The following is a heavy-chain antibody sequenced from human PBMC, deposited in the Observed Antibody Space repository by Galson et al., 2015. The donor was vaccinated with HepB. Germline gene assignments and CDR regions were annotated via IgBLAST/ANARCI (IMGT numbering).Heavy chain of an antibody. CDR1: GGSISSAAHY. Sequence: TLSLTCTVSGGSISSAAHYWGWIRQYPGKGLEWIGYIYHSGSTYYNPSLKSRVTISVDTSKNQFSLRVTSAMASDTAMYYCARHVEGDYPPSNFDFWGQGTLVTVSS. J-gene: IGHJ4*02. D-gene: IGHD4-17*01. CDR3: ARHVEGDYPPSNFDF. V-gene: IGHV4-31*03. CDR2: IYHSGST.